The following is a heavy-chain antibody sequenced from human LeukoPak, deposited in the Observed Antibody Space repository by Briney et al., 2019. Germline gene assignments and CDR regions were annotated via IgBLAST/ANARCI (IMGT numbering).Heavy chain of an antibody. J-gene: IGHJ4*02. D-gene: IGHD6-13*01. CDR2: IKSKTDGGTT. Sequence: GGSLRLSCAASGFTFSNAWMSWVRQAPGKGLEWVGRIKSKTDGGTTDYAAPVKGRFTISRDDSKNTLYLQMNSLKTEDTAVYYCTTDREPGYSSSWTAFDYWGQGTLVTVSS. V-gene: IGHV3-15*01. CDR3: TTDREPGYSSSWTAFDY. CDR1: GFTFSNAW.